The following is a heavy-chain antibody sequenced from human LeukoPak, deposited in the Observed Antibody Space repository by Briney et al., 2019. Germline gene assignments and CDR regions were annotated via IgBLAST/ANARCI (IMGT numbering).Heavy chain of an antibody. CDR2: ISDSGGGA. J-gene: IGHJ6*03. V-gene: IGHV3-23*01. CDR1: GFTFSSYA. Sequence: GGSLRLSCAASGFTFSSYAMSWVRQAPGKGLEWVSGISDSGGGAYSADSVKGRFTISRDNSKNTLYLQMNSLRAEDTAVYYCARGLYYSYYYVDVWGKGTTVTDSS. CDR3: ARGLYYSYYYVDV.